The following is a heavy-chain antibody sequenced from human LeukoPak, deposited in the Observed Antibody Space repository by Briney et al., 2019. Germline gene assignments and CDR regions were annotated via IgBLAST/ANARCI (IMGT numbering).Heavy chain of an antibody. D-gene: IGHD5-18*01. CDR3: ARGRDHRGYSYGYEGVYYFDY. J-gene: IGHJ4*02. V-gene: IGHV1-8*01. Sequence: ASVKVSCKASGYTFTSYDINWVRQATGQGLEWMGWMNPNSGNTGYAQKFQGRVTMTRNTSISTAYMELSSLRSEDTAVYYCARGRDHRGYSYGYEGVYYFDYWGQGTLVTVSS. CDR1: GYTFTSYD. CDR2: MNPNSGNT.